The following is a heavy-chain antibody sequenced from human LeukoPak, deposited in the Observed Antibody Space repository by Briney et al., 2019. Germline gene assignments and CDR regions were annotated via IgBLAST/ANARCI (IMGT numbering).Heavy chain of an antibody. V-gene: IGHV3-21*01. CDR3: VKGHLVWELGDYFDY. D-gene: IGHD1-26*01. CDR1: GFDFSTYY. J-gene: IGHJ4*02. Sequence: PGGSLRLSCAASGFDFSTYYLNWVRQAPGKGLEWVSSISSSSSNIFYSDLVKGRFTISRDNAKNTLYLQMSSLRAEDTAVYYCVKGHLVWELGDYFDYWGQGTLVTVSS. CDR2: ISSSSSNI.